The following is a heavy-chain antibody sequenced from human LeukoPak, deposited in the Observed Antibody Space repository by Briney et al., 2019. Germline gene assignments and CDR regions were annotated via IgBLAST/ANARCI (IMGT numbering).Heavy chain of an antibody. Sequence: SETLPLTCAVSGYSINSGYYWGWIRQPPGKGLEWIGSIYHSGSTYYNPSLKSRVTISVDTSKNQFSLKLSSVTAADTAVYYCARANPGIAAAGSYYFDYWGQGTLVTVSS. V-gene: IGHV4-38-2*01. D-gene: IGHD6-13*01. J-gene: IGHJ4*02. CDR2: IYHSGST. CDR3: ARANPGIAAAGSYYFDY. CDR1: GYSINSGYY.